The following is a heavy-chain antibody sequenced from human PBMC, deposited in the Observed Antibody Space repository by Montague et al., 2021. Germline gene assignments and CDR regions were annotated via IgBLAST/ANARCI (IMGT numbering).Heavy chain of an antibody. Sequence: CAISGDSVSGNDATWNWNRQSPSRGLEWLGRTYYRSKWYNEYAISVRSRITVNPDTSKNQFSLLLNSVTPEDTAVYYCARGWQKRFDPWGQGTLVTVSS. V-gene: IGHV6-1*01. CDR1: GDSVSGNDAT. J-gene: IGHJ5*02. D-gene: IGHD5-24*01. CDR3: ARGWQKRFDP. CDR2: TYYRSKWYN.